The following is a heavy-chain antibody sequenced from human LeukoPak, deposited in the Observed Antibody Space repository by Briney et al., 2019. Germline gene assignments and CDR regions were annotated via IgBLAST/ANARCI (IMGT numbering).Heavy chain of an antibody. CDR1: GFPFSSYG. V-gene: IGHV3-23*01. CDR3: AKDSPWNYYDSSGYSGY. J-gene: IGHJ4*02. D-gene: IGHD3-22*01. CDR2: ISGSGGST. Sequence: GGSLRLPCAASGFPFSSYGMSWVRQAPGKGLEWVSGISGSGGSTYYADSVKGRFTISRDNSKNTMYLQTNSLRAEDTAVYYCAKDSPWNYYDSSGYSGYWGQGTLVTVSS.